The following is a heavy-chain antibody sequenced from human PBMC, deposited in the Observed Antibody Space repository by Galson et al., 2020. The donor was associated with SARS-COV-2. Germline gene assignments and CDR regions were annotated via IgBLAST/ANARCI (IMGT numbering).Heavy chain of an antibody. J-gene: IGHJ6*02. V-gene: IGHV3-23*03. Sequence: GGSLRLSCAASGFTFSNYAMNWVRQAPGKGLEWVSVIYSGGSTYYADSVKGRFTISRDNSKNTLYLQMNSLRAEDTAVYYCAKDFEYYHLKRVYGMDVWGQGTTVTVSS. CDR1: GFTFSNYA. CDR3: AKDFEYYHLKRVYGMDV. CDR2: IYSGGST. D-gene: IGHD2-2*01.